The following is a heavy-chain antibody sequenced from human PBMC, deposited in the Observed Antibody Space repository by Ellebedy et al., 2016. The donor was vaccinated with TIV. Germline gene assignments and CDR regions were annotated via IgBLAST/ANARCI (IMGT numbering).Heavy chain of an antibody. J-gene: IGHJ3*02. CDR3: AKDQVAGDGRWVFDM. V-gene: IGHV3-23*01. D-gene: IGHD5-24*01. CDR1: GFIFSSYA. CDR2: INSRGSTT. Sequence: GESLKISCAASGFIFSSYAMSWVRQAPGKGLEWVLGINSRGSTTYYADSVKGRFTISRDNSKNTLYLQMNSLRADDTAVYYCAKDQVAGDGRWVFDMWGQGAKVTVSS.